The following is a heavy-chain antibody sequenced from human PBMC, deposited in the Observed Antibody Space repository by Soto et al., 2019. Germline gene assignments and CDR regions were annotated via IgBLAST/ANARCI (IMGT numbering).Heavy chain of an antibody. CDR1: GGTFSSYA. J-gene: IGHJ6*02. D-gene: IGHD2-15*01. V-gene: IGHV1-69*12. CDR2: IIPIFGTA. CDR3: ATPGSPLDYYDGMDV. Sequence: QVRLVQSGAEVKKPGSSVKVSCKASGGTFSSYAISWVRQAPGQGLEWMGGIIPIFGTANYAQKFQGRVTITADESTSIAYMELSSLRSEYTAVDYGATPGSPLDYYDGMDVWGQGTTVTVSS.